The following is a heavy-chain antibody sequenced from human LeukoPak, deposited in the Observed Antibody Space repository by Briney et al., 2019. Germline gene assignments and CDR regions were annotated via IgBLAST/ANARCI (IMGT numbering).Heavy chain of an antibody. CDR1: GGTFSSYA. V-gene: IGHV1-69*05. D-gene: IGHD5-18*01. J-gene: IGHJ4*02. CDR2: IIPIFGTA. Sequence: SVKVSCKASGGTFSSYAISWVRQAPGQGLEWMGGIIPIFGTANYAQKFQGRVTITTDESTSTAYMELSSLRSEDTAVYYCQYSYGWEGYYFDYWGQGTLVTVSS. CDR3: QYSYGWEGYYFDY.